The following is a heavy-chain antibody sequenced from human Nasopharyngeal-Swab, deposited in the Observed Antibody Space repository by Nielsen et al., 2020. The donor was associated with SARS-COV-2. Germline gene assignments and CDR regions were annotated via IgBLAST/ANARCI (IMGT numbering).Heavy chain of an antibody. Sequence: WVRQTPGQGLEWMGIINPSGGSTSYAQKFQGRVTMTRDTSTSTVYMELSSLGSEATAVYYCARARKVIYYYGSGSYYKGGVNWFDPWGQGTLVTVSS. V-gene: IGHV1-46*01. D-gene: IGHD3-10*01. J-gene: IGHJ5*02. CDR2: INPSGGST. CDR3: ARARKVIYYYGSGSYYKGGVNWFDP.